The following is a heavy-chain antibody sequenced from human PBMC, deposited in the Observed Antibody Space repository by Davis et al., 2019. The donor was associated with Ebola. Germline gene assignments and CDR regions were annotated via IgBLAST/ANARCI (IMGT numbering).Heavy chain of an antibody. CDR3: TRYYGYSHFDY. V-gene: IGHV3-49*03. Sequence: GESLKISCAASGFTFSSYSMNWFRQAPGKGLEWVGFIRSKAYGGTTEYAASVKGRFTISRDDSKSIAYLQMNSLKTEDTAVYYCTRYYGYSHFDYWGQGTLVTVSS. CDR1: GFTFSSYS. CDR2: IRSKAYGGTT. J-gene: IGHJ4*02. D-gene: IGHD3-10*01.